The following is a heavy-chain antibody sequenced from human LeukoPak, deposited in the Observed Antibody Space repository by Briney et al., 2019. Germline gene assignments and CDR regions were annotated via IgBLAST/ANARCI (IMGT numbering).Heavy chain of an antibody. CDR2: IDNDGSYA. Sequence: GGSLRLSCAASGFTFGNYWMHWVRHVRGKGLVWVSRIDNDGSYAAYADSVKGRFTFSRDNAKNTLYLQMNTLRAEDTAVYYCARGAGWSGSYTYYLDSWGQGALVTVSS. CDR3: ARGAGWSGSYTYYLDS. V-gene: IGHV3-74*01. J-gene: IGHJ4*02. D-gene: IGHD3-3*01. CDR1: GFTFGNYW.